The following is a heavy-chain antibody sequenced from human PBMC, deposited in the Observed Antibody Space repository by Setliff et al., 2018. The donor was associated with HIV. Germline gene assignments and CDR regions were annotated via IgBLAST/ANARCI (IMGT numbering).Heavy chain of an antibody. CDR1: GFTFNTHA. J-gene: IGHJ4*02. Sequence: PGGSLRLSCAASGFTFNTHAMHWVRQVPGKGLEWAAVIRFDGSHQNYAESVKGRFVISRDNFKNTLSLQMNGLRREDTAVYYCAKDQAGWLQLRSRLEDWSQGTLVTVSS. D-gene: IGHD5-12*01. CDR2: IRFDGSHQ. CDR3: AKDQAGWLQLRSRLED. V-gene: IGHV3-30*02.